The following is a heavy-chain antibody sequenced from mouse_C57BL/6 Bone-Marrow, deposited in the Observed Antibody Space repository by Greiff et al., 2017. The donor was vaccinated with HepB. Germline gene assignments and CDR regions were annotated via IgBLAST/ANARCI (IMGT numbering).Heavy chain of an antibody. CDR3: VRSRLTGTLYCWYFDV. CDR2: IRSKSNNYAT. V-gene: IGHV10-1*01. CDR1: GFSFNTYA. D-gene: IGHD4-1*01. Sequence: DVKLVESGGGLVQPKGSLKLSCAASGFSFNTYAMNWVSQAPGKGLEWVARIRSKSNNYATYYADSVKDRFTISRDDSESMLYLQMNNLKTEDTAMYYGVRSRLTGTLYCWYFDVWGTGTTVTVSS. J-gene: IGHJ1*03.